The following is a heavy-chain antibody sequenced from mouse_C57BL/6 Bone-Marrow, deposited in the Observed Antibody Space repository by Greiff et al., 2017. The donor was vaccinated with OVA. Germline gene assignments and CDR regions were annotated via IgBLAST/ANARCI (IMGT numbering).Heavy chain of an antibody. J-gene: IGHJ1*03. V-gene: IGHV1-36*01. Sequence: VQLKESGPVLVKPGPSVKISCKASGFTFTDYYMHWVKQSHGKSLEWIGLVYPYNGGTSYNQKFKGKATLTVDTSSSTAYMELNSLTSEDSAVYYCARNYYGNYGWYFDVWGTGTTVTVSS. CDR1: GFTFTDYY. CDR3: ARNYYGNYGWYFDV. D-gene: IGHD2-1*01. CDR2: VYPYNGGT.